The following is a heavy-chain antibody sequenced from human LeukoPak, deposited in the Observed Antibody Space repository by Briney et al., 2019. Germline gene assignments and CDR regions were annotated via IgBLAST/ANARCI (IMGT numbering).Heavy chain of an antibody. Sequence: PGGSLRLSCEASGFTFDDYGMSWVRQRPGRGLEWVSGINRNGGSTDYADSVKGRITISRDNAKNSHFLQMNSLRVEDTALYYCARGFRNGPFDCWGQGTLVTVSS. CDR2: INRNGGST. V-gene: IGHV3-20*04. CDR3: ARGFRNGPFDC. D-gene: IGHD3-10*01. J-gene: IGHJ5*01. CDR1: GFTFDDYG.